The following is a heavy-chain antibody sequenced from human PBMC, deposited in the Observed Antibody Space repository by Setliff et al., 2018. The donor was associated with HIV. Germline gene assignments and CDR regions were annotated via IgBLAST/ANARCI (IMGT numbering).Heavy chain of an antibody. Sequence: PGGSLRLSCAASGFIVSSNYMSWVRQAPGKGLEWVSVIYSAGSTYYADSVKGRFTISRDNSKNTLYLQMNSLRAEDTAVYYCARGGAGGDYRIDYWGRGTLVTVSS. D-gene: IGHD2-21*01. CDR3: ARGGAGGDYRIDY. CDR1: GFIVSSNY. CDR2: IYSAGST. J-gene: IGHJ4*02. V-gene: IGHV3-53*01.